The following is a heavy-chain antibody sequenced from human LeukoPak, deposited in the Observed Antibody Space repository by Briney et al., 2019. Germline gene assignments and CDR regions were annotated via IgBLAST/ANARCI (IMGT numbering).Heavy chain of an antibody. J-gene: IGHJ4*02. CDR1: GITFSDYY. CDR2: ISSTGSTI. CDR3: AKDPTIFGVVIKSSYFDY. D-gene: IGHD3-3*01. V-gene: IGHV3-11*04. Sequence: KPGGSLRLSCAASGITFSDYYMSWIRQAPGTGLQWVSYISSTGSTIYYADSVKGRFTISRDNAKNSLYLQMSSLRAEDTAVYYCAKDPTIFGVVIKSSYFDYWGQGTLVTVSS.